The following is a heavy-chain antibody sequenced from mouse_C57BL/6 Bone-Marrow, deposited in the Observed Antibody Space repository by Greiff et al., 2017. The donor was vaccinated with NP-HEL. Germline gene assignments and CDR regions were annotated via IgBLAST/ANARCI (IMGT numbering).Heavy chain of an antibody. CDR1: GYTFTSYW. CDR2: IHPNSGST. D-gene: IGHD1-1*01. CDR3: ARSYHYYGSSYWYFDV. V-gene: IGHV1-64*01. J-gene: IGHJ1*03. Sequence: VQLQQPGAELVKPGASVKLSCKASGYTFTSYWMHWVKQRPGQGLEWIGMIHPNSGSTNYNEKFKSKATLTVDKSSSTAYMQLSSLTSEDSAVYDCARSYHYYGSSYWYFDVWGTGTTVTVSS.